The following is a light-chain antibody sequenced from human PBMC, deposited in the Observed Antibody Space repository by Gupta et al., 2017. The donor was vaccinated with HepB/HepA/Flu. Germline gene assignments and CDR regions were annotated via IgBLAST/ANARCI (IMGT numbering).Light chain of an antibody. CDR2: SNN. CDR1: RSNIGTNT. V-gene: IGLV1-44*01. CDR3: AAWDNSLNGL. Sequence: QSVLTQPPSLSGTPGQRVTISCSGSRSNIGTNTVNWYQQLPGTAPKLLIYSNNQRPSGVPDRFSGSKSGTSASLAISGLQSEDEADYYCAAWDNSLNGLFGGGTKLTVL. J-gene: IGLJ3*02.